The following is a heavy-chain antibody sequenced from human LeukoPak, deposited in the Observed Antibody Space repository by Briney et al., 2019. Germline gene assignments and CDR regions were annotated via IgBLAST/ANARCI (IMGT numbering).Heavy chain of an antibody. CDR3: ATDGAGFDT. V-gene: IGHV3-11*01. Sequence: GRSLRLSCAASGYTFNDYYMSWIRQAQGKGLEWLSYINIGGTNTHYADSVKGRFTISRDNAKKSLYLEMNNLRAEDTAVYYCATDGAGFDTWGQGVLVTVSS. CDR2: INIGGTNT. CDR1: GYTFNDYY. J-gene: IGHJ5*02.